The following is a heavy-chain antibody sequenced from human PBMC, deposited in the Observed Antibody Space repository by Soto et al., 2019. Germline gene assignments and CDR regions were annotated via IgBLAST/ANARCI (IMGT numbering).Heavy chain of an antibody. D-gene: IGHD3-22*01. CDR3: ARDAPYDSSGYYYGWFDP. V-gene: IGHV1-18*04. J-gene: IGHJ5*02. CDR1: GYTFTSCG. CDR2: ISAYNGNT. Sequence: GASVKVSCKASGYTFTSCGISWVRQAPGQALEWMGWISAYNGNTNYAQKLQGRVTMTTDTSTSTAYMELRSLRSDDTAVYYCARDAPYDSSGYYYGWFDPWGQGTLVTVSS.